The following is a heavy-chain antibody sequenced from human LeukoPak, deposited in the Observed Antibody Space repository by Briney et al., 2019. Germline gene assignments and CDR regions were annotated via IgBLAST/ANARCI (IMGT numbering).Heavy chain of an antibody. CDR2: IYSGGST. CDR3: ARGQTDYYDSSGPFDY. J-gene: IGHJ4*02. D-gene: IGHD3-22*01. CDR1: GFTVSSNY. Sequence: PGGSLRLSCAASGFTVSSNYMSWVRQAPGKGLEWVSVIYSGGSTYYADSVKGRFTISRHNSKNTLYLQMNSLRAEDTAVYYCARGQTDYYDSSGPFDYWGQGTLVTVSS. V-gene: IGHV3-53*04.